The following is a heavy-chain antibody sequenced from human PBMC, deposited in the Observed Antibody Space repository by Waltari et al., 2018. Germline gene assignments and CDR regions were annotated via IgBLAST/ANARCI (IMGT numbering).Heavy chain of an antibody. CDR3: ARAQQLINFDY. CDR1: GYTFTGYY. Sequence: QVQLVQSGAEVKKPGASVKVSCKASGYTFTGYYMHWVRQAPGQGLEWMGWINPTSGGTNYAQKFQGRVTMTRDTSISTAYMELSRLRSDDTAVYYCARAQQLINFDYWGQGTLVTVSS. D-gene: IGHD6-13*01. J-gene: IGHJ4*02. CDR2: INPTSGGT. V-gene: IGHV1-2*02.